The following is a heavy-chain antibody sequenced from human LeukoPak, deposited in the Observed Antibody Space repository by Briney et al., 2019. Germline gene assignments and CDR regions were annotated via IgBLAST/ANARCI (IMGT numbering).Heavy chain of an antibody. CDR2: ISSSSTYM. Sequence: GGSLRLSCAASGFTFSSYYMSWVRQAPGKGLEWVSSISSSSTYMFYADSVRGRFAISRDNAKNSLYLQMNSLRAEDTAVYYCARDRGSGWHTFDYWGQGTLVTVSS. J-gene: IGHJ4*02. V-gene: IGHV3-21*01. CDR3: ARDRGSGWHTFDY. D-gene: IGHD6-19*01. CDR1: GFTFSSYY.